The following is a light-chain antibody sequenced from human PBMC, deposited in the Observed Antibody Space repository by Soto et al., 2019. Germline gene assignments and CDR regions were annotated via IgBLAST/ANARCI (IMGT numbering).Light chain of an antibody. CDR1: SSNIGSNS. CDR3: AAWDDSLNGFV. J-gene: IGLJ1*01. CDR2: ADN. V-gene: IGLV1-44*01. Sequence: QSVLTQPPSASGTPGQRVPISCSGSSSNIGSNSVQWHQQLPGTAPNLLIYADNQRPSGVPDRFSGSKSGTSASLAITGLXSGXEADYYCAAWDDSLNGFVFGTGTKVTVL.